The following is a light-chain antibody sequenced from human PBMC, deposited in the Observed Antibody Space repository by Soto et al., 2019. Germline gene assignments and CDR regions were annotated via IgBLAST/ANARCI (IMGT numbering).Light chain of an antibody. CDR1: QSVSSN. V-gene: IGKV3-15*01. CDR3: QPYNNWPLT. Sequence: EIVMTQSPATLSVSPGERATLSCGASQSVSSNLAWYQQKPGQAPRLLIYGASTRATGIPARFSGSGSGTEFTLTISSLQSEDFAVYYCQPYNNWPLTFGGGTNVDIK. J-gene: IGKJ4*01. CDR2: GAS.